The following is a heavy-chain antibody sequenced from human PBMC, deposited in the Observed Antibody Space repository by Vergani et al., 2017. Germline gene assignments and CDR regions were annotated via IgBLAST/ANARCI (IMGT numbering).Heavy chain of an antibody. D-gene: IGHD3-3*01. Sequence: QVQLVQSGAEVKKPGASVKVSCKASGYTFTGYYMHWVRQAPGQGLEWMGRINPNSGGTNYAQKFQGRVTMTRDTSISTAYMELSRLRSDDTAVYYCARVGDYDFWSGYYLTWFDPWGLGTLVTVSS. CDR2: INPNSGGT. V-gene: IGHV1-2*06. CDR1: GYTFTGYY. CDR3: ARVGDYDFWSGYYLTWFDP. J-gene: IGHJ5*02.